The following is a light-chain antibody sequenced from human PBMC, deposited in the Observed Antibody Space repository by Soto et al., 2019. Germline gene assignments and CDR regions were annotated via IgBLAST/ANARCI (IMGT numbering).Light chain of an antibody. CDR1: QGVSSH. CDR3: QQRSNWPVT. CDR2: DAS. Sequence: EIVLTQSPATLSLSPGERATLSCRASQGVSSHLAWYQQKPGQAPRLLIYDASNRATGIPARFSGSGSGTDFTLTISSLEPEDFAVYYCQQRSNWPVTFGQGTKVEIK. V-gene: IGKV3-11*01. J-gene: IGKJ1*01.